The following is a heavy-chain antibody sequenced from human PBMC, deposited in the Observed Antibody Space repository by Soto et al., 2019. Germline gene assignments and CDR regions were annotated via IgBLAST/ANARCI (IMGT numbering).Heavy chain of an antibody. CDR3: ARVGTPKVGYYFDY. V-gene: IGHV4-59*01. Sequence: SETLSLTCTVSGGSISSYYWSWIRQPPGKGLEWIGYIYYSGSTNYNPSLKSRVTISVDTSKNQFSLKLSSVTAADTAVYYCARVGTPKVGYYFDYWGQGTLVTAPQ. CDR1: GGSISSYY. D-gene: IGHD1-1*01. J-gene: IGHJ4*02. CDR2: IYYSGST.